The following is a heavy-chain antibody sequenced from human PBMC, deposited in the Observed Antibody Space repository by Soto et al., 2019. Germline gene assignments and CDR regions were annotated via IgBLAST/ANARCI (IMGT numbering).Heavy chain of an antibody. D-gene: IGHD3-3*01. J-gene: IGHJ6*02. CDR3: ASAIFGVVPV. CDR1: GYTFNSYS. CDR2: INAGNGNT. V-gene: IGHV1-3*01. Sequence: ASVKVSSKASGYTFNSYSMHSVRQAPGQRLEWMGWINAGNGNTKYSQKFQGRVTITRDTSASTAYMELSSLRSEDTAVYYCASAIFGVVPVWGQGTTVTVSS.